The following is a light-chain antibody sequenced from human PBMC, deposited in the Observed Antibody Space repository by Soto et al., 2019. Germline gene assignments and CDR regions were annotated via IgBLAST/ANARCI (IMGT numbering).Light chain of an antibody. Sequence: AIRMTQSPSSFSAATGDRVTITCRASQGISSYLAWYQQKPGKAPKLLIYAASTVQSGVPSRFSGSGSGTDFTLTISCLQSEDFATYSCQQYSSYPWTFGQGTKVELK. CDR2: AAS. CDR1: QGISSY. J-gene: IGKJ1*01. V-gene: IGKV1-8*01. CDR3: QQYSSYPWT.